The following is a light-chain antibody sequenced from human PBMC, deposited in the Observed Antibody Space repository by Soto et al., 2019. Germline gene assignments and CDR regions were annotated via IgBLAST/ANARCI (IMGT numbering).Light chain of an antibody. CDR2: DAS. CDR3: QQRSNWLLT. J-gene: IGKJ4*01. CDR1: QSVSSY. V-gene: IGKV3-11*01. Sequence: EIVLTQSPATLSLSPGERATLSCRASQSVSSYLAWYKQKPGQAPRLLIYDASNRATGIPARFSGSGSGPDFTLTISSLEPEDFAVYYCQQRSNWLLTFGGGTKVEIK.